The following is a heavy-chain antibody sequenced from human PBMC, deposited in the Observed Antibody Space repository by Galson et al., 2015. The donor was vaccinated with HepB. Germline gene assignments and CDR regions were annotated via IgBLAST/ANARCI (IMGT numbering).Heavy chain of an antibody. D-gene: IGHD1-26*01. CDR2: IYYGGTT. Sequence: SETLSLTCTVSGDSISTSLYYWGWIRQGPGKDLEWIGSIYYGGTTYYSPSFRSRVAMSADTSKNQLSLTLTSVTAADAAVYYCARPLVLNGRFYPGVGPFNIWGQGTMVTVS. J-gene: IGHJ3*02. CDR3: ARPLVLNGRFYPGVGPFNI. CDR1: GDSISTSLYY. V-gene: IGHV4-39*01.